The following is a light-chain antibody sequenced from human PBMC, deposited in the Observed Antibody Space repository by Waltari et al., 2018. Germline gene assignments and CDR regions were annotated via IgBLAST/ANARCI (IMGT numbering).Light chain of an antibody. CDR3: PSWDDSLNGHWV. CDR2: RSD. V-gene: IGLV1-44*01. J-gene: IGLJ3*02. Sequence: QSVLTQPPSASGTPGQRVTISCSGSASNIGDNLVNWYQQLPGKAPKLLIYRSDRRPSGVPDRFACSKSGTSASLAISGLQSEDEADYFLPSWDDSLNGHWVFGGGTKVTVL. CDR1: ASNIGDNL.